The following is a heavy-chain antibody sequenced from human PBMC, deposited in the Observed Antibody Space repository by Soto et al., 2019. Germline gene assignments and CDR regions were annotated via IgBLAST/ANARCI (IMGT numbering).Heavy chain of an antibody. Sequence: QVQLVQSGAEVKKPGSSVKVSCKASGGTFSSYTISWVRQAPGQGLEWMGRIIPIRGIANYAQKFQGRVTITADKSTNTPSMELSSLRSEDTAVDYCARGGPTGGIGYWGQGTLVTVSS. CDR1: GGTFSSYT. D-gene: IGHD2-8*02. CDR2: IIPIRGIA. V-gene: IGHV1-69*02. CDR3: ARGGPTGGIGY. J-gene: IGHJ4*02.